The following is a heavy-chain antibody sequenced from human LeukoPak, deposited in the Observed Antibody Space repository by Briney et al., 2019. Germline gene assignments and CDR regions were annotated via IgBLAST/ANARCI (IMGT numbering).Heavy chain of an antibody. D-gene: IGHD2-15*01. Sequence: SETLSLTCAVSGGSISSNNWWGWVRQPPGKGLEWIGEIYHSGSPNYNPSLNSRVTISVDKSKNQFSLRLSSVTAADTAVYYCARDVGYCSGGGNCYNYDYWGQGTLVTVSS. V-gene: IGHV4-4*02. CDR3: ARDVGYCSGGGNCYNYDY. CDR1: GGSISSNNW. J-gene: IGHJ4*02. CDR2: IYHSGSP.